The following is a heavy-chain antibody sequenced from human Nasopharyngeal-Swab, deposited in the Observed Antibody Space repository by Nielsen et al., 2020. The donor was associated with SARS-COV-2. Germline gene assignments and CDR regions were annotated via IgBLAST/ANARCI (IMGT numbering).Heavy chain of an antibody. CDR3: ARGYCGGACPEGY. CDR2: IKKDGSEK. Sequence: VRQAPGKGLEWVANIKKDGSEKYYVDSVKGRFTISRDNAKNSLYLQMNSLRAEDTAVYYCARGYCGGACPEGYWDQGTLVTVSS. D-gene: IGHD2-21*01. V-gene: IGHV3-7*03. J-gene: IGHJ4*02.